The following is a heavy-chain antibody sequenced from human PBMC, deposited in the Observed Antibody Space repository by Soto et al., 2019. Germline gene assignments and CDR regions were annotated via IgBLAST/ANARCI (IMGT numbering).Heavy chain of an antibody. Sequence: EVQLLESGGGLVQRGGSLRLSCAASGFTFRDYGMSWVRQAPGKGLEWVSGISGAGANTYYADSVQGRFTVSRDTSKNTVYLQMNSLRAEDTAVYFCAKDRDVVVVIDATATGAFDNWGQGTMVTVSS. CDR3: AKDRDVVVVIDATATGAFDN. J-gene: IGHJ3*02. CDR2: ISGAGANT. V-gene: IGHV3-23*01. D-gene: IGHD2-15*01. CDR1: GFTFRDYG.